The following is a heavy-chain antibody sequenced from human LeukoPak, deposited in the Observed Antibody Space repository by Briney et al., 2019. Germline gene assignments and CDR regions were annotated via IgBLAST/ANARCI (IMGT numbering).Heavy chain of an antibody. V-gene: IGHV3-21*01. J-gene: IGHJ4*02. CDR3: ARRRGMATTPPEYYFDY. Sequence: GGSLRLSCAASGFTFSNYWMNWVRQAPGKGLEWVSSISSSSSYIYYADSVKGRFTISRDNAKNSLYLQMNSLRAEDTAVYYCARRRGMATTPPEYYFDYWGQGTLVTVSS. D-gene: IGHD5-24*01. CDR2: ISSSSSYI. CDR1: GFTFSNYW.